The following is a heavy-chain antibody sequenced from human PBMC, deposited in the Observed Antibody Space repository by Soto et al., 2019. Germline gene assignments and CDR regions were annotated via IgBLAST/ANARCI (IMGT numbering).Heavy chain of an antibody. CDR1: GSIFGEAG. CDR3: TTLGPS. CDR2: VKTKSEGETT. Sequence: EVQLVESGGGWVKPGGSLKLSCLASGSIFGEAGMIWFRRAAGKGLEWLGHVKTKSEGETTDYAAPVKGRFTIWRDDSTNTLYLQMNSLKSEDTGKYFCTTLGPSWGQGTQVTVSS. J-gene: IGHJ5*02. V-gene: IGHV3-15*07.